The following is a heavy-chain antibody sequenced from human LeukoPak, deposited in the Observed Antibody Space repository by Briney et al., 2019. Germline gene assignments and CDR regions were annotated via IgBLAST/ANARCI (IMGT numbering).Heavy chain of an antibody. CDR2: ISAYSGYT. J-gene: IGHJ4*02. Sequence: GASVKVSCKASAYTFTSYGISWVRQAPGQGLEWMGWISAYSGYTKSAQNLQGRVTMTTDTSTSTAYMELRSLRSDDTAVYYCARNDSSAYDYWGQGTLVTVSS. CDR3: ARNDSSAYDY. D-gene: IGHD2-15*01. CDR1: AYTFTSYG. V-gene: IGHV1-18*01.